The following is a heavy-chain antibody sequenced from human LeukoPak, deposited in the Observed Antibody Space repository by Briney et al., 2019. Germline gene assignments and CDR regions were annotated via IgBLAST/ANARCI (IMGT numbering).Heavy chain of an antibody. CDR3: ARGGGFGELSLDY. CDR2: INHSGST. D-gene: IGHD3-10*01. V-gene: IGHV4-34*01. CDR1: GGSFSGYY. Sequence: SETLSLTCAVYGGSFSGYYWSWIRQPPGKGLEWIGEINHSGSTNYNPSLKSRVTISVDTSKNQFSLKLSSVTAADTAVYYCARGGGFGELSLDYWGQGTLVTVSS. J-gene: IGHJ4*02.